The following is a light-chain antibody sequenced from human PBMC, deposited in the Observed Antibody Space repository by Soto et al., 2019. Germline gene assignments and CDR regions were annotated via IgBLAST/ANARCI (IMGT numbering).Light chain of an antibody. V-gene: IGLV7-43*01. CDR1: TGAVTSGYY. CDR3: LLFYGGAQLGV. J-gene: IGLJ2*01. Sequence: QTVVTQEPSLTVYPGGTVTLTCASSTGAVTSGYYPNWFQQKPGQPPRALIYSTSYKHSWTPARFSGSLLGGKAVLTLSGVQPEDEAEYYCLLFYGGAQLGVFGGGTKLTVL. CDR2: STS.